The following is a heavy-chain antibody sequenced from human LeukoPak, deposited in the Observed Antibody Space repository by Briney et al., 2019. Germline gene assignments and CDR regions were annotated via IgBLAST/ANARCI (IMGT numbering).Heavy chain of an antibody. J-gene: IGHJ2*01. D-gene: IGHD4-23*01. Sequence: PSETLSLTCSVSGGSISGYTWSWVRQPPGKGLEWIAYIYHTGGTNYNPSLKSRVTISVDTSKDQFSLRLTSVTAADTAVYHCVRLSVVSPHRYFDLWGRGTLVTVSS. CDR2: IYHTGGT. CDR1: GGSISGYT. CDR3: VRLSVVSPHRYFDL. V-gene: IGHV4-59*08.